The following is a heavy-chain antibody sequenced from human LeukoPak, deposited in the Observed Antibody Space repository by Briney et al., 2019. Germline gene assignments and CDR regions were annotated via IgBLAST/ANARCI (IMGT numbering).Heavy chain of an antibody. CDR2: IIPIFGTA. V-gene: IGHV1-69*13. J-gene: IGHJ3*02. CDR3: ARVREFYVWGSYRPDAFDI. CDR1: GGTFSIYA. Sequence: SVTVSFKASGGTFSIYAISWVRQAPGQGVEWMGGIIPIFGTANYAQKFQGRVTITADESTSTAYMELSSLRSEDTAVYYCARVREFYVWGSYRPDAFDIWGQGTMVTVSS. D-gene: IGHD3-16*02.